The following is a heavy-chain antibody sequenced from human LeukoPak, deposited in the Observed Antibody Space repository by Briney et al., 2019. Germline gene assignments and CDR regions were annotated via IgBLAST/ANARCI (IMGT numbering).Heavy chain of an antibody. Sequence: GGSLRLSCAASGFTFSSYEMNWVRQAPGKGLEWVSYISSSSSTIYYADSVKGRFTISRDNAKNSLYLQMNSLRAEDTAVYYCARATQLWAPYFDCWGQGTLVTVPS. J-gene: IGHJ4*02. CDR3: ARATQLWAPYFDC. CDR2: ISSSSSTI. V-gene: IGHV3-48*01. D-gene: IGHD5-18*01. CDR1: GFTFSSYE.